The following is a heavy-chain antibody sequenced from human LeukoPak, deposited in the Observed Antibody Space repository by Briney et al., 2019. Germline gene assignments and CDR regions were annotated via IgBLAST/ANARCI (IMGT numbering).Heavy chain of an antibody. CDR3: ARGGPLVGATLDY. CDR1: GGTFSSYA. V-gene: IGHV1-69*05. Sequence: GASVKVSCKASGGTFSSYAISWVRQAPGQGLEWMGGIIPIFGTANYAQKFQGRVTITTDESTSTAYMELSSLSSEDTAVYYCARGGPLVGATLDYWGRGTLVTVTS. D-gene: IGHD1-26*01. CDR2: IIPIFGTA. J-gene: IGHJ4*02.